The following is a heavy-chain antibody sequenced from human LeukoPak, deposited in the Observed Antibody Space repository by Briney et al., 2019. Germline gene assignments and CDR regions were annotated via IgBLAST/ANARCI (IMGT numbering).Heavy chain of an antibody. D-gene: IGHD3-22*01. V-gene: IGHV3-23*01. CDR2: TSGSGGST. CDR3: AKDRNYYDSSGSRSFSSA. Sequence: GGSLRLSCAASGFTFSSYAMSWVRQAPGKGLEWVSATSGSGGSTYYADSVKGRFTISRDNSKNTLYLQMNSLRAEDTAVYYCAKDRNYYDSSGSRSFSSAWGQGTMVTVSS. CDR1: GFTFSSYA. J-gene: IGHJ3*01.